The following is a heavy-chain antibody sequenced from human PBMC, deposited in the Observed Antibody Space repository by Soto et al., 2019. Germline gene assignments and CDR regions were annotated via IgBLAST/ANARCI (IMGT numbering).Heavy chain of an antibody. J-gene: IGHJ6*02. CDR2: INSDGSST. Sequence: EVQLVESGGGLVQPGGSLRLSCAASGFTFSSYWMHWVRQAPGKGLAWVSRINSDGSSTSYADSVKGRFTISRDNAKNTLYLQMNSLRAEDTAVYYCARGRYNWPPYGMDVWGQGTTVTVSS. V-gene: IGHV3-74*01. CDR3: ARGRYNWPPYGMDV. CDR1: GFTFSSYW. D-gene: IGHD1-1*01.